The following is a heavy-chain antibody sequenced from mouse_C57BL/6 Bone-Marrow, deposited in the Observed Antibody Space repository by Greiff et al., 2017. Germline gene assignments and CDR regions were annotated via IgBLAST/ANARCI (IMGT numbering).Heavy chain of an antibody. D-gene: IGHD2-4*01. J-gene: IGHJ3*01. CDR3: AREGPIYYDYDGEFAY. Sequence: VQLKESGPGLVKPSQSLSLTCSVTGYFITSGYYWNWIRQFPGNKLEWMGYISYDGSNNYNPSLKNRISITRDTSKNQFFLKLNSVTTEDTATYYCAREGPIYYDYDGEFAYWGQGTLVTVSA. CDR2: ISYDGSN. CDR1: GYFITSGYY. V-gene: IGHV3-6*01.